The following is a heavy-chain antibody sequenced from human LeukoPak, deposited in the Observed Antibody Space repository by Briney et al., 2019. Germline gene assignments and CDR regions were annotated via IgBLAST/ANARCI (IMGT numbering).Heavy chain of an antibody. D-gene: IGHD4-17*01. Sequence: GGSLRLSCAASGFTFSSYAMHWVRQAPGKGLEWVAVISYDGSNKYYADSVKGRFTISRDNSKNTLYLQMNSLRAEDTAVYYCARPDYGDYGVYWGQGTLVTVSS. CDR1: GFTFSSYA. CDR2: ISYDGSNK. CDR3: ARPDYGDYGVY. V-gene: IGHV3-30-3*01. J-gene: IGHJ4*02.